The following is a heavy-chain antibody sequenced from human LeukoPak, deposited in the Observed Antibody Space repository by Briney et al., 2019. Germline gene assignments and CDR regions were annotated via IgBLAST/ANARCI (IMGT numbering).Heavy chain of an antibody. CDR2: ISSSSSYI. Sequence: GGSLRLSCAASGFTFSSYSMNWVRQAPGKGLEWVSSISSSSSYIYYADSVKGRFTISRDNSKNTLYLQMNSLRAEDTAVYYCAKDEGYYDYVWGSYPTEWGQGTLVTVSS. CDR1: GFTFSSYS. V-gene: IGHV3-21*01. J-gene: IGHJ4*02. CDR3: AKDEGYYDYVWGSYPTE. D-gene: IGHD3-16*01.